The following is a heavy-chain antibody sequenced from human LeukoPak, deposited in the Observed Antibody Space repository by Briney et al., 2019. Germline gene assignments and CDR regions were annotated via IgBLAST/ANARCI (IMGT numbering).Heavy chain of an antibody. D-gene: IGHD6-19*01. CDR1: GYSISSGYY. Sequence: SETLSLTCSVSGYSISSGYYWGWIRQAPGKGLEWIGNLYHSGSTYYNPSLKSRVSISVDTSKNQFSLKLSSVTAADTAVYYCARAEIAVAGTDYWGQGTLVTVSS. CDR3: ARAEIAVAGTDY. J-gene: IGHJ4*02. V-gene: IGHV4-38-2*02. CDR2: LYHSGST.